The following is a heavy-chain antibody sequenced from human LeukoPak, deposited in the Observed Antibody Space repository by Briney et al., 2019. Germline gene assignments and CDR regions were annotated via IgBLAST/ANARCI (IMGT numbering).Heavy chain of an antibody. CDR3: AKASWVSSTDAVR. CDR2: TRGNGET. Sequence: GGSLRLSLAASGLGFSSFAMSWVRQGPARGLEWVSSTRGNGETFYADSVKGRFTLSSDSSRNTVYFQLNNLRVEDTAIYYCAKASWVSSTDAVRWGQGTLVTVSS. V-gene: IGHV3-23*01. D-gene: IGHD3-16*01. J-gene: IGHJ4*02. CDR1: GLGFSSFA.